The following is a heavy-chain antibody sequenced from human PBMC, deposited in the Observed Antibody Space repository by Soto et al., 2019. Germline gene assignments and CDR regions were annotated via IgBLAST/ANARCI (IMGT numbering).Heavy chain of an antibody. J-gene: IGHJ4*02. CDR2: IYHSGST. CDR1: GGSISSGGYS. Sequence: SETLSLTCAVSGGSISSGGYSRSWVRQPPGKGLEWIGYIYHSGSTYYNPSLKSRVTISVDTSKNQLSLKLYSVTAADTAVYYCAREIFYGHSPAAYWGQGILVTVSS. CDR3: AREIFYGHSPAAY. D-gene: IGHD3-9*01. V-gene: IGHV4-30-2*01.